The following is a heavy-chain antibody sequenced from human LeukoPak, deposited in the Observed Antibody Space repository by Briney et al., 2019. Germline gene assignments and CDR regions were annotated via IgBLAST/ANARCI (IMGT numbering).Heavy chain of an antibody. J-gene: IGHJ4*02. D-gene: IGHD3-22*01. CDR3: ARESNDSSGYPNGPFDY. CDR1: GFTFSSYS. Sequence: GGSLRLSCAASGFTFSSYSMNWVRQAPGKGLEWVSSISSSSSYIYYADSVKGRFTISRDNAKSSLYLQMNSLRAEDTAVYYCARESNDSSGYPNGPFDYWGQGTLVTVSS. V-gene: IGHV3-21*01. CDR2: ISSSSSYI.